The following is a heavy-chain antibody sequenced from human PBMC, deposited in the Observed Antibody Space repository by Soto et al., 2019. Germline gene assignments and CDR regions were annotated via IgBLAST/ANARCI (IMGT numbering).Heavy chain of an antibody. V-gene: IGHV3-53*04. Sequence: EVQLVESGGGLVQRGGSLRLSCAASGFTVSSNYMSWVRQAPGKGLEWVSVIFTGGSTYYADSVKGRSTISRHSSKNTVYLQMNSLRAEDTAVYYCARDRYSSGWLDAFDIWGQGTMVTVSS. CDR2: IFTGGST. J-gene: IGHJ3*02. CDR1: GFTVSSNY. CDR3: ARDRYSSGWLDAFDI. D-gene: IGHD6-19*01.